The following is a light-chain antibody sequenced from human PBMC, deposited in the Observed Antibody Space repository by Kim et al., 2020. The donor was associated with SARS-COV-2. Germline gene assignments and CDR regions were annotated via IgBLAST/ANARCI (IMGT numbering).Light chain of an antibody. J-gene: IGLJ1*01. CDR3: QSYDSSLSGFYV. CDR1: SSNIGAGYD. V-gene: IGLV1-40*01. CDR2: DNT. Sequence: QSALTQPPSVSGAPGQRVSISCTGTSSNIGAGYDVHWYQQLPGTAPKLLIYDNTNRPSGVPDRFSGSNSGTSASLAITGLQTEDEADYYCQSYDSSLSGFYVFGTGTKVTVL.